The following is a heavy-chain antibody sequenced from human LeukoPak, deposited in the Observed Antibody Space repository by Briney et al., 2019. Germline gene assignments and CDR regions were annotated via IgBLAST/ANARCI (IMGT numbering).Heavy chain of an antibody. Sequence: GGSLRLSCTASGFTFHRYSMNWVRQAPGKGLEWVSYIYSATSAIYYADSVKGRFTISRDNAKGSLYLQMNSLRDEDTAVYYCARDLVGAGALDSWGQGTLVTVSS. CDR3: ARDLVGAGALDS. CDR1: GFTFHRYS. D-gene: IGHD1-26*01. V-gene: IGHV3-48*02. CDR2: IYSATSAI. J-gene: IGHJ4*02.